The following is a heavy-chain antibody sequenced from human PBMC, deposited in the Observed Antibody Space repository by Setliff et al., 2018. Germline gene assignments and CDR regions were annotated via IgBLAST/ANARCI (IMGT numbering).Heavy chain of an antibody. V-gene: IGHV1-46*01. CDR3: AREGAAGTIDY. CDR1: GYTSTSYY. J-gene: IGHJ4*02. CDR2: INPSGGST. D-gene: IGHD6-13*01. Sequence: GASVKVSCKASGYTSTSYYMHWVRQAPGQGLEWMGIINPSGGSTSYAQKFQGRVTMTGDTSTSTVYMELSSLRSEDTAVYYCAREGAAGTIDYWGQGTLVTVSS.